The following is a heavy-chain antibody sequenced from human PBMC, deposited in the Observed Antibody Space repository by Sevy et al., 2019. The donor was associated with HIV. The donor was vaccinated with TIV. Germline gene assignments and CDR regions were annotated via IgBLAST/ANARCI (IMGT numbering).Heavy chain of an antibody. D-gene: IGHD3-16*02. CDR3: GKDAQYCGGGNCYTRNLHYPYH. V-gene: IGHV3-9*01. Sequence: GGSLRLSCTASGFNFDNYGMHWVRQAPGKGLEWLAGVSGDSNAIAYADSVKGRFSISRDNAKNSLYLEINSLRGDDTALYYCGKDAQYCGGGNCYTRNLHYPYHWGQGTLVTVSS. CDR2: VSGDSNAI. CDR1: GFNFDNYG. J-gene: IGHJ4*02.